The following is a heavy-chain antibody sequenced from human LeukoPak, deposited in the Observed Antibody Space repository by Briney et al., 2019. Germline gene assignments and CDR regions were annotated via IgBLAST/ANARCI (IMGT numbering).Heavy chain of an antibody. CDR2: ISGSGDST. CDR1: GFTFSSYE. V-gene: IGHV3-23*01. J-gene: IGHJ5*02. Sequence: GGSLRLSCAVSGFTFSSYEMNWVRQAPGKGLEWVSAISGSGDSTYYADSVKGRFTISRDNSKNTLYLQMNSLRAEDTAVYYCAKDALSPYGSGSSIGDPWGQGTLVTVSS. D-gene: IGHD3-10*01. CDR3: AKDALSPYGSGSSIGDP.